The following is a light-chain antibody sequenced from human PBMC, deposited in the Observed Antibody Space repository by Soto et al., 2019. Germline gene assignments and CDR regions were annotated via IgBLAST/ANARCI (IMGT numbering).Light chain of an antibody. CDR3: QTWGSGIVV. CDR2: LNSDGSH. Sequence: QLVLTQSPSASASLGASVKLTCTLSSGHSNYAIAWHQQQSEQGPRYLMKLNSDGSHSKGDGIPDRFSGSSSGAERYLTISSLQAEDDADYYCQTWGSGIVVFGGGTKLTVL. V-gene: IGLV4-69*01. J-gene: IGLJ2*01. CDR1: SGHSNYA.